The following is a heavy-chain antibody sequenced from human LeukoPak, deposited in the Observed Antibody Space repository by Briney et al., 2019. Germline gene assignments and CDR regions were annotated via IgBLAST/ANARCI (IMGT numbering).Heavy chain of an antibody. CDR1: GFTFSSYE. D-gene: IGHD3-16*01. J-gene: IGHJ4*02. CDR2: ISSSGSTI. Sequence: RTGGSLRLSCAASGFTFSSYEMNWVRQAPGKGLEWVSYISSSGSTIYYADSVKGRFTISRDNAKNSLYLQMNSLRAEDTAVYYCASFRVLGYWGQGTLVTVSS. CDR3: ASFRVLGY. V-gene: IGHV3-48*03.